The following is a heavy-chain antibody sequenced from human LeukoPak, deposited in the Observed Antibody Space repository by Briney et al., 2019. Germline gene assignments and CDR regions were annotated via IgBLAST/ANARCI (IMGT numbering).Heavy chain of an antibody. CDR1: GGSVSNSYY. CDR3: ARSQRGYSYGEEY. CDR2: IYYSGST. V-gene: IGHV4-61*01. Sequence: SETLSLTCTVSGGSVSNSYYWNWIRQPPGEGLEWIGYIYYSGSTKYNPSLKSRVTISVDTSKNQFSLKLSSVTAADTAVYYCARSQRGYSYGEEYWGQGTLVTVSS. D-gene: IGHD5-18*01. J-gene: IGHJ4*02.